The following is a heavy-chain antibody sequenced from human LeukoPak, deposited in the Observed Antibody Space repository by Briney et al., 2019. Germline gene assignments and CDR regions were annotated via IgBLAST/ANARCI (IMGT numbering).Heavy chain of an antibody. Sequence: SETLSLTCTDSGGSISSYYWSWIRQPPGKGLEWIGYIYYSGSANYNPSLKSRVTISVDTSKNQFSLKLSSVTAADTAVYYCASAPDYYYYGMDVWGQGTTVTVSS. CDR1: GGSISSYY. J-gene: IGHJ6*02. CDR3: ASAPDYYYYGMDV. V-gene: IGHV4-59*01. CDR2: IYYSGSA.